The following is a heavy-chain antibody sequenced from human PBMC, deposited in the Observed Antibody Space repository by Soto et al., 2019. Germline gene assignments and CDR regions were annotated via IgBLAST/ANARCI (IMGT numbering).Heavy chain of an antibody. CDR3: ARDGAVAGTRGAFDI. V-gene: IGHV1-8*01. Sequence: GASVKVSCKASGYTFTSYDINWVRQATGQGPEWMGWMNSNSGNTGYAQKFQGRVTMTRNTSISTAYMELSSLRSEDTAVYYCARDGAVAGTRGAFDIWGQGTMVTVSS. CDR2: MNSNSGNT. CDR1: GYTFTSYD. D-gene: IGHD6-19*01. J-gene: IGHJ3*02.